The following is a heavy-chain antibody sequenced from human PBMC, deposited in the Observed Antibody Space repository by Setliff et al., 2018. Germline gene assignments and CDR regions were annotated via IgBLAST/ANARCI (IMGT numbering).Heavy chain of an antibody. V-gene: IGHV3-66*01. Sequence: HPGGSLRLSCAMTGFNVRSSYMNWVRQAPGKGLEWVSVLYPNLVTNYADSVKDRFTVSRDESKNMVYLQMSNLEVDDTAIYYCARGLCVGQSCYWPKAMDVWGQGATVTVS. CDR3: ARGLCVGQSCYWPKAMDV. CDR1: GFNVRSSY. J-gene: IGHJ6*02. D-gene: IGHD2-15*01. CDR2: LYPNLVT.